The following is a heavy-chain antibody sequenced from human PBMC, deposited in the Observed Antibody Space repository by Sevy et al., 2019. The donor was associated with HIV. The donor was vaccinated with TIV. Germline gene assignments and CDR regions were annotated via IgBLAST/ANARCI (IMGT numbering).Heavy chain of an antibody. CDR3: ARDMGRGENSYGDYGFDY. CDR1: GFTFSSYA. J-gene: IGHJ4*02. D-gene: IGHD5-18*01. CDR2: ISYDGSNK. V-gene: IGHV3-30-3*01. Sequence: GGSLRLSCAASGFTFSSYAMHWVRQAPGKGLEWVAVISYDGSNKYYADSVKGRFTISRDNSKNTLYLQMNSLRAEDTAVYYCARDMGRGENSYGDYGFDYWGQGTLVTVSS.